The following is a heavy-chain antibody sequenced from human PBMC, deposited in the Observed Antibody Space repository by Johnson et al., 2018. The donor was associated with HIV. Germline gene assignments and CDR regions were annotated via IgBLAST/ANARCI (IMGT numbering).Heavy chain of an antibody. J-gene: IGHJ3*02. Sequence: QVQLVESGGGVVQPGRSLRLSCAASGFTFSSYAMHWVRQAPGKGLEWVAVISYDGSNKYYTDSVKGRFTISRDNSKNTLYLQLNSLRADDTAVYYCAREINSQSWAFDIWGQETMVTVSS. D-gene: IGHD2/OR15-2a*01. CDR1: GFTFSSYA. CDR2: ISYDGSNK. CDR3: AREINSQSWAFDI. V-gene: IGHV3-30*04.